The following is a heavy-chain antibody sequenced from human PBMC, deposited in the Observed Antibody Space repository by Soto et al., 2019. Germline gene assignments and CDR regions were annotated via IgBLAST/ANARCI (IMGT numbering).Heavy chain of an antibody. CDR2: ISASGQST. Sequence: PGRFQRLSCAASGFTFNNHGMSWVRQAPGKGLEWVATISASGQSTYFADSVKGRFTISRDNSRNTQYLLMSSLRAEDTAIYYCAANYYHDRTTRYFQHWGQGTLVTVSS. V-gene: IGHV3-23*01. CDR1: GFTFNNHG. J-gene: IGHJ1*01. D-gene: IGHD3-22*01. CDR3: AANYYHDRTTRYFQH.